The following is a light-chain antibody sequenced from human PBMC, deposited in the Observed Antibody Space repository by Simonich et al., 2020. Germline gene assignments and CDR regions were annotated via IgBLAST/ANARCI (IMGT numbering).Light chain of an antibody. CDR3: QQYYSPPYT. CDR1: QSVFYSSNNKNY. J-gene: IGKJ2*01. CDR2: WAS. Sequence: DIVMTQSPDSLAVSLGERATINSKSSQSVFYSSNNKNYLAWYQQKPGQPPKLLIYWASTRESGVPDRFSVSGSGTDFTLTISSLQAEDVAVYYCQQYYSPPYTFGQGTKLEIK. V-gene: IGKV4-1*01.